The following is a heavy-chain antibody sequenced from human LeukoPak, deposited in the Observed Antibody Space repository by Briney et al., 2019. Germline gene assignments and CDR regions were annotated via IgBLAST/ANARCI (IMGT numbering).Heavy chain of an antibody. CDR3: ARDSSAMFDY. CDR1: GDSVSSNSAA. D-gene: IGHD2-2*01. J-gene: IGHJ4*02. V-gene: IGHV6-1*01. Sequence: SQTLSLTCAISGDSVSSNSAASNWIRQSPSRGLEWLGRTYYRSKWYNDYAISMKGRITINPDTSKNQFSLQMNSVTPEDTAVYYCARDSSAMFDYWGQGTLVAVSS. CDR2: TYYRSKWYN.